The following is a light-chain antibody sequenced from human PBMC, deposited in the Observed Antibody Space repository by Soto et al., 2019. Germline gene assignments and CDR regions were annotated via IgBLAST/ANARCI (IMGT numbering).Light chain of an antibody. V-gene: IGLV3-21*02. CDR3: QVWDSSSDHVI. CDR1: VIGSIS. Sequence: SYELTQPPSVSVAPGQTASITCGGNVIGSISVHWYQQKPGQAPVLVVFDDSDRPSGIPERFSGSNSRNTATRTISRVEAGDEADYYCQVWDSSSDHVIFGGGTKLTVL. J-gene: IGLJ2*01. CDR2: DDS.